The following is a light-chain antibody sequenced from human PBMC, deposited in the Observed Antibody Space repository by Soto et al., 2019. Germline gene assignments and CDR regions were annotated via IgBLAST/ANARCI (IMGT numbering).Light chain of an antibody. Sequence: EIALTQSPATLSLSPGERASLSCRASQSISNLLAWYQQKPGQAPRLLIYDASNRATGIPARFSGSGSGTDFTLTISSLEPEDFGVYYCQQRGIGNWPLTFGPGTKVEI. CDR3: QQRGIGNWPLT. CDR2: DAS. CDR1: QSISNL. J-gene: IGKJ3*01. V-gene: IGKV3-11*01.